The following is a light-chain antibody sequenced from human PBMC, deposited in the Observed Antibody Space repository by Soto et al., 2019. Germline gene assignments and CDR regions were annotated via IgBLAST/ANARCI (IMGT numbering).Light chain of an antibody. CDR2: AAS. Sequence: EIVLTQSPCTLSFSPWERATLSFRASQTVSSSFLAWYQQTPGQAPRLLIYAASSRATGIPDRFSGSGSGTDFTLTISSLEPEDFAVYYCQQRSNWLTFGGGTKVDIK. CDR3: QQRSNWLT. V-gene: IGKV3D-20*02. CDR1: QTVSSSF. J-gene: IGKJ4*01.